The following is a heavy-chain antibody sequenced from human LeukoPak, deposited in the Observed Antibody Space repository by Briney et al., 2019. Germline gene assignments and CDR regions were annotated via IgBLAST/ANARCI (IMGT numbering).Heavy chain of an antibody. CDR3: ARDRNSNYPNDY. Sequence: GGSLRLSCAASGFTFSSYSMNWVCQAPGKGLEWVSFISSSSSYIYYADSVKGRFTISRDNAKNSLYLQMNSLRAEDTAVYYCARDRNSNYPNDYWGQGTLVTVSS. V-gene: IGHV3-21*01. CDR2: ISSSSSYI. J-gene: IGHJ4*02. D-gene: IGHD4-11*01. CDR1: GFTFSSYS.